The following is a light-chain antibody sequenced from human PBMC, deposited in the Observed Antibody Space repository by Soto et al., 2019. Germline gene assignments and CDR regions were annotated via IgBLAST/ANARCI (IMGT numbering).Light chain of an antibody. J-gene: IGKJ5*01. V-gene: IGKV3-11*01. CDR1: QSVSSY. CDR3: QQRSNWPPIT. CDR2: DAS. Sequence: EIVMTQSPATLSVSPVERATLSCRASQSVSSYLAWYQQKPGQAPRLLIYDASNRATGIPARLSGSGSGTDFTLTISSLEPEDFAFYYGQQRSNWPPITFGQGTRLEIK.